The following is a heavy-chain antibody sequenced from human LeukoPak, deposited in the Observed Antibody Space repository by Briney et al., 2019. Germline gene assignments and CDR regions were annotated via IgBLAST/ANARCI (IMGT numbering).Heavy chain of an antibody. CDR3: AKTTRASIRSAFDI. CDR2: TSHSGTT. Sequence: PSETLSLTCTVSGGSITTSSYHWGWVRQPPGKGLEWIGCTSHSGTTFYSPSLRSRVSISVDTSNSQLSLKLSSMTATDTAVYYCAKTTRASIRSAFDIWGQGTLVTVSS. J-gene: IGHJ3*02. CDR1: GGSITTSSYH. D-gene: IGHD1-7*01. V-gene: IGHV4-39*01.